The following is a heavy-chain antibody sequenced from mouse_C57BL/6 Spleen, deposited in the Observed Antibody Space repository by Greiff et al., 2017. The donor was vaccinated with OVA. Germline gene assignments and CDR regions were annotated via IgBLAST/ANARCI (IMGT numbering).Heavy chain of an antibody. V-gene: IGHV1-81*01. CDR1: GYTFTSYG. D-gene: IGHD4-1*01. CDR3: ARRTGALYYFDY. J-gene: IGHJ2*01. Sequence: SGAELARPGASVKLSCKASGYTFTSYGISWVKQRTGQGLEWIGEIYPRSGNTSYNEKFTGKATLTADKSSSTAYMELRSLTSEDSAVDFCARRTGALYYFDYWGQGTTLTVSS. CDR2: IYPRSGNT.